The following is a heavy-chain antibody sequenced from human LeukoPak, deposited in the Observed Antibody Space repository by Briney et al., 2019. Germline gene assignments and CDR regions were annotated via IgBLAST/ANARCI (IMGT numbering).Heavy chain of an antibody. D-gene: IGHD1-1*01. V-gene: IGHV3-33*01. J-gene: IGHJ5*02. CDR2: IWSDGSYK. CDR3: ARSAGTWFDP. CDR1: GFTFSSYG. Sequence: PGGSLRLSCAASGFTFSSYGFHWVRQAPGKGLEWVAVIWSDGSYKYYADSVKGRFTISRDDSKNTLYLQMNSLRVEDTAVYYCARSAGTWFDPWGQGTLVTVSS.